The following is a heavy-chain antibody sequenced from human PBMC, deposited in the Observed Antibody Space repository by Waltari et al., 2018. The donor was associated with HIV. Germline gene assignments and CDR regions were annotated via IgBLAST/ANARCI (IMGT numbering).Heavy chain of an antibody. CDR3: AREDSTGTALDY. CDR2: IHYSTRE. J-gene: IGHJ4*02. V-gene: IGHV4-38-2*02. CDR1: GYSISRGYH. Sequence: QVQLQESGPGLVRPSETLSLTCAVSGYSISRGYHWGWIRQTPGKGLEWIASIHYSTREDVNYNPSLRSRITLSVETSKNQFSLKLSSVTAADTALYFCAREDSTGTALDYWGQGVLVTVSS. D-gene: IGHD3-10*01.